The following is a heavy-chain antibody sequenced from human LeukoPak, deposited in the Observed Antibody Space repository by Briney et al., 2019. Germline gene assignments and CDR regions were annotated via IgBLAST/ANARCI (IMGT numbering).Heavy chain of an antibody. V-gene: IGHV3-23*01. D-gene: IGHD4-17*01. CDR2: ISGSGGST. J-gene: IGHJ3*02. Sequence: HPGGSLRLSCAASGFTFSSYAMSWVRQAPGKGLEWVSAISGSGGSTYYADSVKGRFTISRDNSKNTLYLQMNSLRAEDTAVYYCAKIEGYGDYPYDAFDIWGQGTMVTVSS. CDR3: AKIEGYGDYPYDAFDI. CDR1: GFTFSSYA.